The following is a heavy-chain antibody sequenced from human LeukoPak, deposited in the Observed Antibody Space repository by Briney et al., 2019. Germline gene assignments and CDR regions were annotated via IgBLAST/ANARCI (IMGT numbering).Heavy chain of an antibody. CDR3: ARLGGAPPDY. D-gene: IGHD6-6*01. J-gene: IGHJ4*02. CDR2: IYYSGST. V-gene: IGHV4-39*01. Sequence: SETLSLTCTVSGGSISSSSYYWGWIRQPPGKGLEWIGSIYYSGSTYYNPSLKSRITISVDTSKNQFSLKLSSVTAADTAVYYCARLGGAPPDYWGQGTLVTVSS. CDR1: GGSISSSSYY.